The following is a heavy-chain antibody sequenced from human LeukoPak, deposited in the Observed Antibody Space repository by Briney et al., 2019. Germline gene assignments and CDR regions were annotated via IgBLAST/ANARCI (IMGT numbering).Heavy chain of an antibody. D-gene: IGHD1-14*01. Sequence: SETLSLTCTVSGCSISSYSWNWIRQPPGKGLEWIGYMHYTGNTNYNPSLKSRVTMSLDTSNNLFSLRLRSVTAADTAVYYCARRATVGPEITESNWLDPWGQGTLVTVSS. J-gene: IGHJ5*02. CDR2: MHYTGNT. V-gene: IGHV4-59*08. CDR3: ARRATVGPEITESNWLDP. CDR1: GCSISSYS.